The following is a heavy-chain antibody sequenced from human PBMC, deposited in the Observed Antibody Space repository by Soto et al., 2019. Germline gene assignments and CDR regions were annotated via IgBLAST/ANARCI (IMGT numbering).Heavy chain of an antibody. Sequence: PSETLSLTCAVSGGSLSSYYWSWIRQPPGKGLEWIGYIYYSGSTNYNPSLKSRVTISVDTSKNQFSLKLSSVTAADTAVYYCARILVAATPYYYYGMDVWGQGTTVNVSS. CDR1: GGSLSSYY. V-gene: IGHV4-59*01. CDR3: ARILVAATPYYYYGMDV. D-gene: IGHD2-15*01. CDR2: IYYSGST. J-gene: IGHJ6*02.